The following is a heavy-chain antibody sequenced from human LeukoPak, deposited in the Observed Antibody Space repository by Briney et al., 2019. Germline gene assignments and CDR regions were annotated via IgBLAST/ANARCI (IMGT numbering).Heavy chain of an antibody. D-gene: IGHD5-24*01. CDR2: IWYNGNNK. J-gene: IGHJ4*02. Sequence: PGGSLRLSCAASGFTVSSNYMSWVRQAPGKGLEWVAVIWYNGNNKYYADSVKGRFTISRDNSKNTLSLQMNSLRAEDTAAFYCARGVGSDGYTLDYWGQGTLATVSS. CDR3: ARGVGSDGYTLDY. CDR1: GFTVSSNY. V-gene: IGHV3-33*08.